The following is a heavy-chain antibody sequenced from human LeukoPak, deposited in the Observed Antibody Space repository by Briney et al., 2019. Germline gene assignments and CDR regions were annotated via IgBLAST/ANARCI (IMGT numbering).Heavy chain of an antibody. V-gene: IGHV3-53*04. CDR3: ARGGLDAFDI. J-gene: IGHJ3*02. CDR2: IYSSGNT. Sequence: GSLRLSCAASGFTVSTNYMSRVRQAPGKGLEWVSVIYSSGNTYYAGCVKGRFTISRHNSKNTLYLQMNSLRGEDTAVYYCARGGLDAFDIWGQGTLVTVSS. CDR1: GFTVSTNY.